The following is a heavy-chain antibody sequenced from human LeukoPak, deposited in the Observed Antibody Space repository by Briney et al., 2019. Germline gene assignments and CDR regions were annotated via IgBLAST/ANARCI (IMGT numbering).Heavy chain of an antibody. CDR3: ARDCSTDYGGNSGLCYFDY. V-gene: IGHV1-18*01. J-gene: IGHJ4*02. CDR1: GYTLTNYG. D-gene: IGHD4-23*01. Sequence: VASVKVSCKASGYTLTNYGISWVRQAPGQGLEWMGWISTYNGNTKYAQKFQDRTTMTTDTSTSTAYMELRSLRSDDTAVYYCARDCSTDYGGNSGLCYFDYWGQGTLVTVSS. CDR2: ISTYNGNT.